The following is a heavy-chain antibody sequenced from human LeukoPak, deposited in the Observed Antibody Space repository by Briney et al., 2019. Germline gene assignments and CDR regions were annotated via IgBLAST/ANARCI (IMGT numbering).Heavy chain of an antibody. CDR1: GFTVSSNY. CDR3: ARRTSTSFSLDY. CDR2: IYSGGIT. J-gene: IGHJ4*02. Sequence: GGSLRLSRAASGFTVSSNYMSWVRQAPERGLEWVSVIYSGGITYYADSVKGRFTISRDNSKNTLYLQMYSLRVEDTVVYYCARRTSTSFSLDYWGQGTLVTVSS. D-gene: IGHD2-2*01. V-gene: IGHV3-53*01.